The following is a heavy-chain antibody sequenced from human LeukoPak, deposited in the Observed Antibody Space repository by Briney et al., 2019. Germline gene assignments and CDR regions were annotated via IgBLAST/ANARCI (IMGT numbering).Heavy chain of an antibody. Sequence: ASVKVSCTASGYTFNHHGISWVRQAPGQGLKWMGWISCYNGDTHYAQKLQGRVTMSTDTSTSTAYMELTGLRSDDTAVDYCVRDPTNTSGRYAYFDYWGQGALVTVSS. CDR1: GYTFNHHG. D-gene: IGHD6-19*01. CDR3: VRDPTNTSGRYAYFDY. J-gene: IGHJ4*02. V-gene: IGHV1-18*01. CDR2: ISCYNGDT.